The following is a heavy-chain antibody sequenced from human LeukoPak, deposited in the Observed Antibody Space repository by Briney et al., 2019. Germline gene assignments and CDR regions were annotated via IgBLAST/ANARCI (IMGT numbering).Heavy chain of an antibody. CDR3: ARGTYDFWSGYLAFDI. CDR1: GGSFSGYY. D-gene: IGHD3-3*01. V-gene: IGHV4-34*01. CDR2: INHSGST. J-gene: IGHJ3*02. Sequence: SETLSLTCAVYGGSFSGYYWSWIRQPPGKGLEWIGEINHSGSTNYNPSLKSRVTISVDTSKNQFSLKLSSVTAADTAVYYCARGTYDFWSGYLAFDIWRQGTMVTVSS.